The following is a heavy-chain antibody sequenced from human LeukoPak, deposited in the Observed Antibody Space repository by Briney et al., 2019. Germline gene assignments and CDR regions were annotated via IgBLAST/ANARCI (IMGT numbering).Heavy chain of an antibody. J-gene: IGHJ4*02. CDR3: TAGADGEYGY. D-gene: IGHD4-17*01. CDR1: GFTFSDVW. Sequence: GGSLRLSCAASGFTFSDVWMSWVRQVPGKGLEWVGRIKTKTDGGSTDYAAPLKGKFTISRDDSKTTLYLQMNSLKTEDTAVYYCTAGADGEYGYWGQGTLVTVSS. V-gene: IGHV3-15*01. CDR2: IKTKTDGGST.